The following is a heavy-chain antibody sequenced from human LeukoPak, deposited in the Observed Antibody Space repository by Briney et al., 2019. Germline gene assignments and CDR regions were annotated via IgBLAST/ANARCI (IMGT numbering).Heavy chain of an antibody. CDR3: ARGGPVGNYDSSGYYLH. D-gene: IGHD3-22*01. CDR2: IDPRGGST. Sequence: ASVTVSCKASGYIFTSYYIHWVRRAPGQGLEWMGIIDPRGGSTTYAQKFQGSVTMTRDASTNTVYMELSSLRSDDTAVYYCARGGPVGNYDSSGYYLHWGQGTLVTVSS. J-gene: IGHJ4*02. CDR1: GYIFTSYY. V-gene: IGHV1-46*01.